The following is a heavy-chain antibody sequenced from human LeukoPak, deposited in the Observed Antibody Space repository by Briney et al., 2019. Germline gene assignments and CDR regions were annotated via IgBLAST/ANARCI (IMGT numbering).Heavy chain of an antibody. V-gene: IGHV1-69*04. CDR2: IIPILGIA. D-gene: IGHD3-10*01. J-gene: IGHJ5*02. Sequence: SVKVSCKASGGTFSSYAISWVRQAPGQGLEWMGRIIPILGIANYAQKFQGRVTITADKSTSTAYMELSSLRSEDTAVYYCARDRGYGSGSYLINWFDPWGQGTLVTVSS. CDR1: GGTFSSYA. CDR3: ARDRGYGSGSYLINWFDP.